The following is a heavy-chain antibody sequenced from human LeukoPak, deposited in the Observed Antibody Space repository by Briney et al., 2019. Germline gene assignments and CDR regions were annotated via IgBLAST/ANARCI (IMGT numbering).Heavy chain of an antibody. CDR1: GFTFSSYW. CDR2: IKQDGSEK. D-gene: IGHD2-2*01. Sequence: PGRSLRLSCAASGFTFSSYWMSWVRQAPGKGLEWVANIKQDGSEKYYVDSVKGRFTISRDNAKNSLYLQTNSLRAEDTAVYYCARGDEYGYYFDYWGQGTLVTVSS. J-gene: IGHJ4*02. CDR3: ARGDEYGYYFDY. V-gene: IGHV3-7*03.